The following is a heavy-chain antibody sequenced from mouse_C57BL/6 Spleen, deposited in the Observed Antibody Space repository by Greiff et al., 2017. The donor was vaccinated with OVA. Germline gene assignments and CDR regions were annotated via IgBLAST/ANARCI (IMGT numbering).Heavy chain of an antibody. Sequence: QVQLQQSGPELVKPGASVKISCKASGYAFSSSWMNWVKQRPGKGLEWIGRIYPGDGDTNYNGKFKGKATLTADKSSSTAYMQLSSLTSEDSAVYFCARRYDYGGAMDYWGQGTSVTVSS. V-gene: IGHV1-82*01. CDR2: IYPGDGDT. J-gene: IGHJ4*01. CDR3: ARRYDYGGAMDY. D-gene: IGHD2-4*01. CDR1: GYAFSSSW.